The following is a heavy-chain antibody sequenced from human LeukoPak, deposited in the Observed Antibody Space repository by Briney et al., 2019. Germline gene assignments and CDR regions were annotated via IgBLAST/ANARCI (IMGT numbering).Heavy chain of an antibody. CDR3: AREFYCTSASCHDY. CDR2: INSDGSST. D-gene: IGHD2-2*01. V-gene: IGHV3-74*01. CDR1: GFTFSSYW. J-gene: IGHJ4*02. Sequence: GGSLRPSCAASGFTFSSYWMHWVRQAPGKGLVWVSRINSDGSSTTYADSVKGRFAISRDNAKNTLYLQMNSLRAEDTAVYYCAREFYCTSASCHDYWGQGTLVTVSS.